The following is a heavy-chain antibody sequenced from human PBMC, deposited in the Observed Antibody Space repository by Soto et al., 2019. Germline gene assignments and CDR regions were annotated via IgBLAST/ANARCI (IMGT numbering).Heavy chain of an antibody. D-gene: IGHD4-17*01. CDR3: AKTTVTTFRSDY. CDR2: IIPILGIA. V-gene: IGHV1-69*02. Sequence: QVQLVQSGAEVKKPGSSVKVSCKASGGTFSSYTISWVRQAPGQGLEWMGRIIPILGIANYAQKFQGRVTITADKSTSTVYMELSSLRSEDTAVYYCAKTTVTTFRSDYWGQGTLVTVSS. CDR1: GGTFSSYT. J-gene: IGHJ4*02.